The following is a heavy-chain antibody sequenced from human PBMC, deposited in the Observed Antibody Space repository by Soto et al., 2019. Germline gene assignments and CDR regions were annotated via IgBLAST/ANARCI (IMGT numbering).Heavy chain of an antibody. CDR3: ARDSDILTGLVWFDP. V-gene: IGHV1-3*01. CDR1: GYTFTSYA. Sequence: QVQLVQSGAEVKQPGASVKVSCTASGYTFTSYAMHWVRQAPGQRLEWMGWINAGNGNTKYSQKFQGRVTITRDTSASTAYMELSSLRSEDTAVYYCARDSDILTGLVWFDPWGQGTLVTVSS. J-gene: IGHJ5*02. D-gene: IGHD3-9*01. CDR2: INAGNGNT.